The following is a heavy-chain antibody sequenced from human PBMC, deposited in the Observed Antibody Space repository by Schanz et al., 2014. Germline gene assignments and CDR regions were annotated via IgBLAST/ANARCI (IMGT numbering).Heavy chain of an antibody. CDR2: INPSGGGT. D-gene: IGHD3-22*01. CDR3: AREVGLYDRGWFDP. J-gene: IGHJ5*02. CDR1: GGTFNSYT. V-gene: IGHV1-46*02. Sequence: QVQLVQSGAEVKKPGSSMKVSCKASGGTFNSYTINWVRQAPGQGLEWMGIINPSGGGTSYALRFQDRVTVTRDTSRSTVYMELSSLRSEDTAVYYCAREVGLYDRGWFDPWGQGTLVTVSS.